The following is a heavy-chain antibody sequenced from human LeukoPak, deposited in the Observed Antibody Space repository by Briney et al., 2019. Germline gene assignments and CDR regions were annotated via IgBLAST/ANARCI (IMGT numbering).Heavy chain of an antibody. J-gene: IGHJ4*02. CDR2: IYYSGTT. Sequence: SETLSLTCTVSDVSFSTYYWSWVRQPPGKGLEWIGYIYYSGTTNYNPSPKRRVTISVDTSKNQFSLRLSSVTAADTAVYYCARDGGSGGRLFDSWGQGTLVTVSS. CDR3: ARDGGSGGRLFDS. CDR1: DVSFSTYY. V-gene: IGHV4-59*01. D-gene: IGHD2-15*01.